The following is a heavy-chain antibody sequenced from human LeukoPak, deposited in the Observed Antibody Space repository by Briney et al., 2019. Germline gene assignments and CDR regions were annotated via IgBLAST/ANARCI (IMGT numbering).Heavy chain of an antibody. Sequence: ASVKVSCKASGYTFTSYGINWVRQATGQGLEWMGWMNPNSGNTGYAQKFQGRVTMTRNTSISTAYMELSSLRSEDTAVYYCARQINYDFWSGYLDYYYGMDVWGQGTTVTVSS. D-gene: IGHD3-3*01. CDR1: GYTFTSYG. CDR2: MNPNSGNT. V-gene: IGHV1-8*01. CDR3: ARQINYDFWSGYLDYYYGMDV. J-gene: IGHJ6*02.